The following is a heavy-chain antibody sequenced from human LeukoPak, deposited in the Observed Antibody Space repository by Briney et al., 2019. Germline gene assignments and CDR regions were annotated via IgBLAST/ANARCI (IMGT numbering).Heavy chain of an antibody. CDR3: ARVDPSEYRSSFDY. CDR2: INPNSGGT. D-gene: IGHD6-13*01. CDR1: GYTFTGYY. V-gene: IGHV1-2*02. J-gene: IGHJ4*02. Sequence: ASVKVSCKASGYTFTGYYMHWVRQAPGQGLEWMGWINPNSGGTNYAQKFQGRVTMTRDTSISTAYMELSRLRSDDTAVYYCARVDPSEYRSSFDYWGQGTLVTVSS.